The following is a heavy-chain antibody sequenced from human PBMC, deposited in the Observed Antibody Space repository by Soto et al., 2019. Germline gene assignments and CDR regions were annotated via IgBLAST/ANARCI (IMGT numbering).Heavy chain of an antibody. V-gene: IGHV4-59*08. CDR3: ARHIEYYYGSGSYYNVGAPYYYYYMDV. Sequence: PSETLSLTCTVSGGSISSYYWNWIRQPPGKGLEWIGYIYYSGSTNYNPSLKSRVTISVDTSKNQFSLKLSSVTAADTAVYYCARHIEYYYGSGSYYNVGAPYYYYYMDVWGKGTTVTVSS. CDR1: GGSISSYY. J-gene: IGHJ6*03. D-gene: IGHD3-10*01. CDR2: IYYSGST.